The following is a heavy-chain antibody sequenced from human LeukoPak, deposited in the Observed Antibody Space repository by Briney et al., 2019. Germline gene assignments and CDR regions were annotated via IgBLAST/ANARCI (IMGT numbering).Heavy chain of an antibody. V-gene: IGHV3-74*01. CDR3: AFSNWMDP. J-gene: IGHJ5*02. Sequence: GGSLRLSCAASGFTVSDAWMRWVRQAPGNGLVWVSCISFDGSDATYADSVKGRFTISRDNAKNTLHLQMDSLTVEDTAVYYCAFSNWMDPWGQGILVTVSS. CDR1: GFTVSDAW. CDR2: ISFDGSDA.